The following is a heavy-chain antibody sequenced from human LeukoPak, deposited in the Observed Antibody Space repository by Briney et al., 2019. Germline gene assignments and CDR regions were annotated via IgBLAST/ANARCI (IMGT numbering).Heavy chain of an antibody. J-gene: IGHJ6*02. V-gene: IGHV4-59*01. CDR1: GGSISSYY. D-gene: IGHD3-10*01. CDR2: IYYSGST. Sequence: PSETLSLTCTVSGGSISSYYWSWIRQPPGKGLEWIGYIYYSGSTNYNPSLKSRVTISVDTSKNQFPLKLSSVTAADTAVYYCASPPVFVYGMDVWGQGTTVTVSS. CDR3: ASPPVFVYGMDV.